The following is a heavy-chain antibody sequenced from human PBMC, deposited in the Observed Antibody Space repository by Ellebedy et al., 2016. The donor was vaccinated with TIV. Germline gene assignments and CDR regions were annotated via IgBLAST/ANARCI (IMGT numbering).Heavy chain of an antibody. CDR2: INSDGSST. J-gene: IGHJ2*01. CDR1: GFTFSSYW. Sequence: GESLKISCAASGFTFSSYWMHWVRQAPGKGLVWVSRINSDGSSTSYADSVKGRFTISSDNAKNTLYLQMNSLRAEDTAVYYCARSRRSGTTFFRPSWYFDLWGRGTLVTVSS. CDR3: ARSRRSGTTFFRPSWYFDL. D-gene: IGHD2/OR15-2a*01. V-gene: IGHV3-74*01.